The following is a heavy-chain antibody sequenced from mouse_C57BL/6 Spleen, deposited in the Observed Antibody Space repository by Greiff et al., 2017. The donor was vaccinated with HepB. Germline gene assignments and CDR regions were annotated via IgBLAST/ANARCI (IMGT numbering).Heavy chain of an antibody. CDR3: ASFITTVVDY. V-gene: IGHV3-6*01. CDR1: GYSITSGYY. Sequence: EVKLQESGPGLVKPSQSLSLTCSVTGYSITSGYYWNWIRQFPGNKLEWMGYISYDGSNNYNPSLKNRISITRDTSKNQFFLKLNSVTTEDTATYYCASFITTVVDYWGQGTTLTVSS. CDR2: ISYDGSN. D-gene: IGHD1-1*01. J-gene: IGHJ2*01.